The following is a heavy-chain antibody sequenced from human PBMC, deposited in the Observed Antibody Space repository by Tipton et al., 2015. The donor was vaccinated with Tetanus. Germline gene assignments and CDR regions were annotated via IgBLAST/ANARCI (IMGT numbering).Heavy chain of an antibody. V-gene: IGHV3-13*01. CDR2: IGFRGNT. Sequence: SLRLSCAASGFDFRNYDMHWVRQAPGKGLEWVSLIGFRGNTHYADSVKGRFTISRDNSRNSLYLQMSSLRDDDTAMYDCVRDDSGRGLDYWGKGTLVTVDS. D-gene: IGHD3-10*01. J-gene: IGHJ4*02. CDR1: GFDFRNYD. CDR3: VRDDSGRGLDY.